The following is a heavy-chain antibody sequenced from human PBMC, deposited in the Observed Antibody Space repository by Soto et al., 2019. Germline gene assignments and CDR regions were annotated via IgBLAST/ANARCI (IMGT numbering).Heavy chain of an antibody. V-gene: IGHV4-31*03. D-gene: IGHD1-26*01. J-gene: IGHJ4*02. CDR1: GGSISSGGYY. CDR2: IYYSGST. Sequence: QVQLQESGPGLVKPSQTLSLTCTVSGGSISSGGYYWSWIRQHPGKGLEWIGYIYYSGSTYYNPSLKSXXTXSEXTSKNQFSLKLSSVTAADTAVYYCARGEGATLFDYWGQGTLVTVSS. CDR3: ARGEGATLFDY.